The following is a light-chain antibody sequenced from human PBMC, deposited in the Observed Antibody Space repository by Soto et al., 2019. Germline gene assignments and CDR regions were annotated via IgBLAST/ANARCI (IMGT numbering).Light chain of an antibody. J-gene: IGKJ5*01. CDR3: QQYGSSIT. CDR2: GAS. Sequence: EIVLTQSPGTLSFFPGEKATLSCRASQSVSSSYLAWYQQKPGQAPRLLIYGASSRATGIPDRFSGSGSGTDLTLTISRLEPEDFAVYYCQQYGSSITFGQGTRLEIK. V-gene: IGKV3-20*01. CDR1: QSVSSSY.